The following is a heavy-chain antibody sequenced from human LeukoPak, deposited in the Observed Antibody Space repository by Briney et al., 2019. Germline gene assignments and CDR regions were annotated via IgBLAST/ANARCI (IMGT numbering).Heavy chain of an antibody. CDR3: AKDMEIKYYDFWSAQDY. CDR2: ISSGTTFI. J-gene: IGHJ4*02. V-gene: IGHV3-21*04. CDR1: GFTFENYG. D-gene: IGHD3-3*01. Sequence: GGSLRLSCAASGFTFENYGMTWVRQAPGKGLEWVSSISSGTTFIYYADSVKGRFTISRDNAKNTLYLQMNSLRAEDTAVYYCAKDMEIKYYDFWSAQDYWGQGTLVTVSS.